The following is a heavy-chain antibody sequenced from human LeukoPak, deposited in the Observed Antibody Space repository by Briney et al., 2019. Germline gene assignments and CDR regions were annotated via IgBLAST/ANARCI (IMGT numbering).Heavy chain of an antibody. Sequence: GGSLRLSCAASGFTFSSYSMNWVRQAPGKGLEWVSSISGSSSYIYYADSVKGRFTISRDNAKNSLYLQMNSLRAEDTAVYYCASPSPIRPWGQGTLVTVSS. D-gene: IGHD3-9*01. CDR3: ASPSPIRP. V-gene: IGHV3-21*01. CDR2: ISGSSSYI. J-gene: IGHJ5*02. CDR1: GFTFSSYS.